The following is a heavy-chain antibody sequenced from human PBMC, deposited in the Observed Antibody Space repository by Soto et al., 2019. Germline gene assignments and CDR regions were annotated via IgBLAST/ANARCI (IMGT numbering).Heavy chain of an antibody. D-gene: IGHD6-13*01. J-gene: IGHJ5*02. CDR3: ARDLGIAAAINWFDP. CDR1: GGSISSSSYY. CDR2: IYYSGST. V-gene: IGHV4-39*07. Sequence: PSETLSLTCTVSGGSISSSSYYWGWIRQPPGKGLEWIGSIYYSGSTNYNPSLKSRVTISVDTSKNQFSLKLSSVTAADTAVYYCARDLGIAAAINWFDPWGQGTLVTVSS.